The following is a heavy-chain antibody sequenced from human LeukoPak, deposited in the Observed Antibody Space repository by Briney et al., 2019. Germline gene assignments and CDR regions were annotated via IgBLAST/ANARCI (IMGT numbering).Heavy chain of an antibody. V-gene: IGHV3-7*01. CDR3: ARDYPPYYDFWSGYSFLDY. Sequence: GGSLRLSCAASGFTFSSYWMSWVRQAPGKGLEWVANIKQDGSEKYYVDSVKGRFTISRDNAKNSLYLQMNSLRAEDTAVYYCARDYPPYYDFWSGYSFLDYWGQGTLVTVSS. J-gene: IGHJ4*02. D-gene: IGHD3-3*01. CDR1: GFTFSSYW. CDR2: IKQDGSEK.